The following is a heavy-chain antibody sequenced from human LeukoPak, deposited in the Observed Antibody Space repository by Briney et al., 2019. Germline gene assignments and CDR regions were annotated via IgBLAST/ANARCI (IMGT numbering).Heavy chain of an antibody. Sequence: GGSLSLSCAASGFTVSSNYMSWVRQAPGKGLEWVSVIYSGGSTYYADSVKGRFTISRDNSKNTLYLQMNSLRAEDTAVYYCARDSRITMVRGAPFDYYYGMDVWGQGTTVTVSS. CDR3: ARDSRITMVRGAPFDYYYGMDV. CDR2: IYSGGST. CDR1: GFTVSSNY. V-gene: IGHV3-66*01. D-gene: IGHD3-10*01. J-gene: IGHJ6*02.